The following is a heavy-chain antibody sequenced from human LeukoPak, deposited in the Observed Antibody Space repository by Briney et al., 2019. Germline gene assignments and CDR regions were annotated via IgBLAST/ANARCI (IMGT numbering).Heavy chain of an antibody. CDR3: ARVSAAGSIWFDL. CDR2: INPNSGGT. CDR1: GYTFTGYY. D-gene: IGHD6-13*01. J-gene: IGHJ5*02. Sequence: ASVKVSCKASGYTFTGYYMHWVRQAPGQGLEWMGWINPNSGGTNYAQKFQGRVTMTRDTSISTAYMELSRLRSDDTAVYYCARVSAAGSIWFDLWGQGTLVTVSS. V-gene: IGHV1-2*02.